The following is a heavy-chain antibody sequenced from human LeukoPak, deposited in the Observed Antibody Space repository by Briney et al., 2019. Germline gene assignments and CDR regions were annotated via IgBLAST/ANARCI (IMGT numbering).Heavy chain of an antibody. J-gene: IGHJ6*03. V-gene: IGHV1-2*02. D-gene: IGHD6-13*01. CDR1: GYSFTGYY. CDR3: ARVGIAAAGTYYYYYMDV. CDR2: INPNSGGT. Sequence: ASVKVSCKASGYSFTGYYIHWVRQAPGQGLEWMGWINPNSGGTNYAQKFQGRVTMTRDTSISTAYMELSRLRSDDTAVYYCARVGIAAAGTYYYYYMDVWGKGTTVTISS.